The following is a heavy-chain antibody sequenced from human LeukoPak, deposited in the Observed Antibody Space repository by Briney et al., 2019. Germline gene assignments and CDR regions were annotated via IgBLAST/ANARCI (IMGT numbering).Heavy chain of an antibody. CDR2: IIPIFGTA. V-gene: IGHV1-69*05. Sequence: GASVKVSCKASGGTFSSYAISWVRPAPGQGLEWMGGIIPIFGTANYAQKFQGRVTITTDESTSTAYMELRSLRSEDTAVYYCARGPPGVPQGMATYYFDYWGQGTLVTVSS. CDR1: GGTFSSYA. CDR3: ARGPPGVPQGMATYYFDY. D-gene: IGHD5-12*01. J-gene: IGHJ4*02.